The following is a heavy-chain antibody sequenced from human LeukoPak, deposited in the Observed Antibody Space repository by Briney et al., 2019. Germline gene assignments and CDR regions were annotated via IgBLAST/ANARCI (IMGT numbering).Heavy chain of an antibody. CDR2: IYYSGST. CDR3: ARSVVRSSGYYLRPDRFDY. V-gene: IGHV4-39*01. Sequence: SETLSLTCTVSGVSISSSSYYWGWIRQPPGKGLEWIGSIYYSGSTYYNPSLKSRVTISVDTSKNQFSLKLSSVTAADTAVYYCARSVVRSSGYYLRPDRFDYWGQGTLVTVSS. CDR1: GVSISSSSYY. D-gene: IGHD3-22*01. J-gene: IGHJ4*02.